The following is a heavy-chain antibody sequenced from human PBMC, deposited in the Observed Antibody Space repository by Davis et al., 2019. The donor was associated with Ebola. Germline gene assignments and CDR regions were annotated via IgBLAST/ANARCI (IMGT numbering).Heavy chain of an antibody. V-gene: IGHV3-7*01. CDR3: ATGYQYGNDYFDY. J-gene: IGHJ4*02. Sequence: PGGSLRLSCAASGFTFDDYAMNWVRQGPGKGLEWVANIKEDGSKKNYVDSVKDRFTISRDNSKNTLYLQMNSLRADDTAVYYCATGYQYGNDYFDYWGQGTLVTVSS. D-gene: IGHD6-6*01. CDR2: IKEDGSKK. CDR1: GFTFDDYA.